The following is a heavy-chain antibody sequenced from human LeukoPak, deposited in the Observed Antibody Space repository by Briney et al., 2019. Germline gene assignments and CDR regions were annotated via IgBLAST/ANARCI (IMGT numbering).Heavy chain of an antibody. Sequence: GGSLRLSCAVSGFSVGSFGISWVRQAPGKGLEWISAISLNGETTWYADSVKGRFTISRDNSKNTLYLQLTSLRAEDRAVYYCAQGFSSGWYPYWGQGSLVSVSS. CDR1: GFSVGSFG. CDR3: AQGFSSGWYPY. D-gene: IGHD6-19*01. J-gene: IGHJ4*02. CDR2: ISLNGETT. V-gene: IGHV3-23*01.